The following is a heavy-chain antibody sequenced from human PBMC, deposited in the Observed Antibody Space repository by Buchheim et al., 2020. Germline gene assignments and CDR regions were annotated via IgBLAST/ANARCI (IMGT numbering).Heavy chain of an antibody. D-gene: IGHD2-2*01. V-gene: IGHV4-31*03. CDR1: GGSISSGGYY. CDR2: IYYSGST. Sequence: QVQLQESGPGLVKPSQTLSLTCTVSGGSISSGGYYWSWIRQHPGKGLEWIGYIYYSGSTYYNPSLKSRVTISVDTFKNQFSLKLSSVTAADTAVYYCARVAGIVVVPAAMDYYYGMDVWGQGTT. J-gene: IGHJ6*02. CDR3: ARVAGIVVVPAAMDYYYGMDV.